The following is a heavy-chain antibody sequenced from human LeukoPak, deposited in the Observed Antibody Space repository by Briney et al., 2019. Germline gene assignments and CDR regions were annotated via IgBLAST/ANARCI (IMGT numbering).Heavy chain of an antibody. CDR1: GFTLSRDG. CDR2: ISSNGGST. CDR3: EEGYCSSISCSLIDY. Sequence: GGSLRLSCSASGFTLSRDGMHWVRQAPGKGLEYVSGISSNGGSTNYADSVKGRFTISRDNSKNTLHLQMSSLRAEDTAVYYCEEGYCSSISCSLIDYGGQGTLVTVSS. V-gene: IGHV3-64D*06. J-gene: IGHJ4*02. D-gene: IGHD2-2*01.